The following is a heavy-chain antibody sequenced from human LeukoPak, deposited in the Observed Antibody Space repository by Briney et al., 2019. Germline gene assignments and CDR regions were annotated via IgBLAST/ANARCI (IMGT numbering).Heavy chain of an antibody. V-gene: IGHV4-59*01. J-gene: IGHJ4*02. D-gene: IGHD6-19*01. CDR3: ARGSGWFFY. CDR2: IYSSGST. CDR1: GGSMSGDY. Sequence: PSETLSVTCTVSGGSMSGDYWSCIRQPPGEGLEWIGYIYSSGSTNYNPSLKSRITISVDTSKNQLSLKVSSVTAADTAVYYCARGSGWFFYWGQGTLVTDSS.